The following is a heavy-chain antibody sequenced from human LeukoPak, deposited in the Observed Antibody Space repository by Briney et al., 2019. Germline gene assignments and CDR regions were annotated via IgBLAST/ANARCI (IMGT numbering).Heavy chain of an antibody. J-gene: IGHJ4*02. CDR2: IIPIFGTA. D-gene: IGHD3-22*01. CDR3: ARDPASEGYYYDSSGYYDY. CDR1: GGTFSSYA. Sequence: ASVKVSCKAPGGTFSSYAISWVRQAPGQGLEWMGGIIPIFGTANYAQKFQGRVTITADESTSTAYMELSSLRSEDTAVYYCARDPASEGYYYDSSGYYDYWGQGTLVTVSP. V-gene: IGHV1-69*13.